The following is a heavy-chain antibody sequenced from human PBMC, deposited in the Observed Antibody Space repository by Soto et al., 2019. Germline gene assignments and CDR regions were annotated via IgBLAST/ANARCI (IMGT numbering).Heavy chain of an antibody. CDR3: ARLGGIQLWLRTPRYGMYV. CDR2: IYPGDSDT. CDR1: GYSFTSYW. Sequence: GESLKISCKGSGYSFTSYWIGWVRQMPGKGLEWMGIIYPGDSDTRYSPSFQGQVTISADKSISTAYLQWSSLKASDTAMYYCARLGGIQLWLRTPRYGMYVWGQGTTVTVSS. V-gene: IGHV5-51*01. J-gene: IGHJ6*02. D-gene: IGHD5-18*01.